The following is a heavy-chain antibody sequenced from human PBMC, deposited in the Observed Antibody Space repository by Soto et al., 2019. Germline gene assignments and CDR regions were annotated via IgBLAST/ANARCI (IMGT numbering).Heavy chain of an antibody. J-gene: IGHJ5*02. V-gene: IGHV5-51*01. CDR3: ARPVARFSNWFDP. Sequence: RGESLKISCKVSGHSFTSHWIAWVRQMPGKGLEWMGIINPYDSDTRYSPSFQGQVTISVDKSISTAYLQWSSLKASDTAIYYCARPVARFSNWFDPWGQGTLVTVS. D-gene: IGHD5-12*01. CDR2: INPYDSDT. CDR1: GHSFTSHW.